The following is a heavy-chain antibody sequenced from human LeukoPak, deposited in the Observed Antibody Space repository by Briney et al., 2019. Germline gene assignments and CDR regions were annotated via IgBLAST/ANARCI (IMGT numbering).Heavy chain of an antibody. J-gene: IGHJ4*02. Sequence: ASVKVSCKVSGYTLTELSMHWVRQAPGQGLEWMGIINPSGGSTSYAQKFQGRVTMTRDTSTSTVYMELSSLRSEDTAVYYCARGGLVVATGSDYWGQGTLVTVSS. CDR3: ARGGLVVATGSDY. D-gene: IGHD3-22*01. V-gene: IGHV1-46*01. CDR1: GYTLTELS. CDR2: INPSGGST.